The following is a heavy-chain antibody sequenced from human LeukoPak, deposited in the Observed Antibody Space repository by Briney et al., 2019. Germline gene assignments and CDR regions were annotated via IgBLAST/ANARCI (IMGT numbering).Heavy chain of an antibody. CDR3: AKDGYSYGAFDY. CDR1: GFTLSIYG. J-gene: IGHJ4*02. Sequence: PGRSLRLSCAAYGFTLSIYGMHWVRQAPGKGLEWVAVISYDGSNKNYADSVNRRFTISSDNSNTTLYLQMNSLRAEDTAVYYCAKDGYSYGAFDYWGQGTLVTVSS. V-gene: IGHV3-30*18. D-gene: IGHD5-18*01. CDR2: ISYDGSNK.